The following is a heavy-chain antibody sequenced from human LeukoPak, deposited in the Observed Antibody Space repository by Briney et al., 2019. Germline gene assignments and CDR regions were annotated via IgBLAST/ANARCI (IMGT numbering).Heavy chain of an antibody. CDR2: ISYDGSNQ. V-gene: IGHV3-30*04. D-gene: IGHD3-10*01. Sequence: GGSLRLSCAASGFTFSYYAIHWVRQAPGKGLEWVAVISYDGSNQFYADSVKGRFTISRDNPKNTLYLQMNSLRVEDTAIYYCARDEWYGEYAHWGLGTLVTVSS. J-gene: IGHJ4*02. CDR1: GFTFSYYA. CDR3: ARDEWYGEYAH.